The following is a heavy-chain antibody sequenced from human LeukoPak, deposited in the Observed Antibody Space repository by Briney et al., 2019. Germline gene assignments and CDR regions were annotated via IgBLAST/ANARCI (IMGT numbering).Heavy chain of an antibody. V-gene: IGHV4-39*02. J-gene: IGHJ4*02. Sequence: SETLSLTCTVSGGSISSATYYWGWIRQPPGKGLEWIGSVYYNGNTYYTPSLQSRVTISVDTSKNHFSLKLNSVTAADTAVYYCARGLLVGNTGYYFDYWGQGTLVTVSS. D-gene: IGHD1-26*01. CDR1: GGSISSATYY. CDR2: VYYNGNT. CDR3: ARGLLVGNTGYYFDY.